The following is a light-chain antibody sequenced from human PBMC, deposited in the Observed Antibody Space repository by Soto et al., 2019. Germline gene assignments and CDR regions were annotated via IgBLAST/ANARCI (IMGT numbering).Light chain of an antibody. Sequence: DIQMTQSPSSLSASVGDRVTITCRASQSISSYLNWYQQKPGKAPKLLIYAASSLQSGVPSRFSGSGSGTDFTLTISSLQPEDFATYYCQQSYSTRITLGQATRLEIK. J-gene: IGKJ5*01. CDR1: QSISSY. CDR3: QQSYSTRIT. V-gene: IGKV1-39*01. CDR2: AAS.